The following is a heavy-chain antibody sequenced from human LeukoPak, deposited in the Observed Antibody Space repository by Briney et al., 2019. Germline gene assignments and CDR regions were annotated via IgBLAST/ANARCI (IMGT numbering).Heavy chain of an antibody. CDR3: ARRYYDSSGYYYFDY. Sequence: PSETLSLTCAVYGGSFSGYYWNWIRQPPGKGPEWLGEINHSGSTYYNPSLKSRVTISVDTSKNQFSLNVNSVTAADTALYYCARRYYDSSGYYYFDYWGQGTLVTVSS. D-gene: IGHD3-22*01. CDR1: GGSFSGYY. V-gene: IGHV4-34*01. J-gene: IGHJ4*02. CDR2: INHSGST.